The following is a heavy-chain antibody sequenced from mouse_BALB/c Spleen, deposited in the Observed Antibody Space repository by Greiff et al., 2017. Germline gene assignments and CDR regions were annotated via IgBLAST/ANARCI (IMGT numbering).Heavy chain of an antibody. CDR1: GFTFSNYW. CDR3: TRRGRGGDYFDY. J-gene: IGHJ2*01. V-gene: IGHV6-6*02. D-gene: IGHD3-3*01. CDR2: IRLKSNNYAT. Sequence: EVKLMESGGGLVQPGGSMKLSCVASGFTFSNYWMNWVRQSPEKGLEWVAEIRLKSNNYATHYAESVKGRFTISRDDSKSSVYLQMNNLRAEDTGIYYCTRRGRGGDYFDYWGQGTTLTVSS.